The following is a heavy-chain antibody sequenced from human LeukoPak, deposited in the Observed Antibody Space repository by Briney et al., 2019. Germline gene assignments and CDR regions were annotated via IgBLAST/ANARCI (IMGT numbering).Heavy chain of an antibody. J-gene: IGHJ4*02. V-gene: IGHV3-7*01. CDR2: IKQDGSEK. CDR1: GFTFSDYW. CDR3: ARSLYGYSID. Sequence: PGGSLRLSCSASGFTFSDYWMTWVRQAPGKGLEWVANIKQDGSEKYYVDSVKDRFTISRDNAKKSLYLQMNSLRAEDTAVYYCARSLYGYSIDWGQGTLVTVSS. D-gene: IGHD6-13*01.